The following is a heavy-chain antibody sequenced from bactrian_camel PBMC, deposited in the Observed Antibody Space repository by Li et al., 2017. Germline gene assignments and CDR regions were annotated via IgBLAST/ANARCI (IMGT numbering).Heavy chain of an antibody. CDR3: APTADCGRDDDCRRREY. D-gene: IGHD1*01. Sequence: HVQLVESGGGLVQPGGSLRLSCAASGFAFSSFYMSWVRQAPGKGLEWVSSLNTDDARAKHADSVKGRFSISRDAQKNAVYLEMNNLKTEDTAMYYCAPTADCGRDDDCRRREYWGKGTQVTVS. CDR1: GFAFSSFY. CDR2: LNTDDARA. J-gene: IGHJ4*01. V-gene: IGHV3S20*01.